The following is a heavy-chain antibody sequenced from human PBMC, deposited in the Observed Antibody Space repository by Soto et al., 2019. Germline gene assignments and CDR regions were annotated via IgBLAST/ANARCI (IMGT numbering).Heavy chain of an antibody. Sequence: QMQLVQSGAEVKRPGASVRVSCKSSGYTFTSFYIHWVRQAPGQGLEWMGIINPSGGITNFAQRFQERVTMTREMSTKKHYIELSSLKSDDTAVYYWSSSPAFSSSWYGIPPDPSHGMDVWGQGTTVTVS. J-gene: IGHJ6*02. CDR3: SSSPAFSSSWYGIPPDPSHGMDV. D-gene: IGHD6-13*01. CDR2: INPSGGIT. CDR1: GYTFTSFY. V-gene: IGHV1-46*01.